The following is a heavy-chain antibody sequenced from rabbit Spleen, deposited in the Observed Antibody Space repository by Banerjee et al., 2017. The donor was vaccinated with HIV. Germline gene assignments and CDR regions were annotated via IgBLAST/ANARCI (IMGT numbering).Heavy chain of an antibody. V-gene: IGHV1S40*01. CDR3: ARDTGTSFSTYGMDL. J-gene: IGHJ6*01. D-gene: IGHD8-1*01. CDR2: IDIGSSDFT. CDR1: GFSFSSGYY. Sequence: QSLEESGGDLVKPGASLTLTCTASGFSFSSGYYMCWVRQAPGKGLEWIACIDIGSSDFTYFATWAKARFTISKASSTVTLQMTSLTAADTATYFCARDTGTSFSTYGMDLWGQGTLVTVS.